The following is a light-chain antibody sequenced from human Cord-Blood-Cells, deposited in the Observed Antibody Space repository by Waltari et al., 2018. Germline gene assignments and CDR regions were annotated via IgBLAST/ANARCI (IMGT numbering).Light chain of an antibody. J-gene: IGKJ1*01. CDR3: QQRSNWPPWT. Sequence: EIVLTQSPDTLSLSQGERATLSCRASQSVSSYLAWYQQKPGQAPRLLIYDASNRATGIPARFSGSGSGTDFTLTISSLEPEDFAVYYCQQRSNWPPWTFGQGTKVEIK. CDR1: QSVSSY. V-gene: IGKV3-11*01. CDR2: DAS.